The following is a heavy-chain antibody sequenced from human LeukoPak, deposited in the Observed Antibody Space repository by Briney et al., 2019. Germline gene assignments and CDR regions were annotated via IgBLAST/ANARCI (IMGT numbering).Heavy chain of an antibody. J-gene: IGHJ5*02. CDR2: ISSSSSTI. Sequence: GGSLRLSCAASGFTFSNYEMNWVRQAPGKGLEWVSYISSSSSTIYYADSVKGRFTISRDNAKNSLYLQMNSLRDEDTAVYYCARDHLWFGEKASWFDPWGQGTLVTVSS. CDR1: GFTFSNYE. V-gene: IGHV3-48*02. D-gene: IGHD3-10*01. CDR3: ARDHLWFGEKASWFDP.